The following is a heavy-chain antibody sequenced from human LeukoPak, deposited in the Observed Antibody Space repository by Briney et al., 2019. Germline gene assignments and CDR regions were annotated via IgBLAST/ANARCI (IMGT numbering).Heavy chain of an antibody. J-gene: IGHJ4*02. CDR3: ARLPSGTFDY. CDR2: IYYSGNT. Sequence: SETLSLTCTVSGGSINSGTYYWGWVRQPPGKGLEWIGTIYYSGNTYYNPSLKSRVTISIDTSKNQFSLKLSSVTAADTAVYYCARLPSGTFDYWGLGTLVTVSS. D-gene: IGHD6-13*01. CDR1: GGSINSGTYY. V-gene: IGHV4-39*01.